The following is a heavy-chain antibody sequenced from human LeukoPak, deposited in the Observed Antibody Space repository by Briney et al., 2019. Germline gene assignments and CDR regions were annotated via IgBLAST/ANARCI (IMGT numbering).Heavy chain of an antibody. D-gene: IGHD6-19*01. CDR3: ARQLTSGWSPNYGMDV. Sequence: GASLKISCQASGYNFSNYWIGWVRQRPGKGLEWLGIIYPGDADTRYSPSFQGQVTISADKSISTAYLQWSSLKASDTAMYYCARQLTSGWSPNYGMDVWGQGTTVTVS. CDR1: GYNFSNYW. V-gene: IGHV5-51*01. J-gene: IGHJ6*02. CDR2: IYPGDADT.